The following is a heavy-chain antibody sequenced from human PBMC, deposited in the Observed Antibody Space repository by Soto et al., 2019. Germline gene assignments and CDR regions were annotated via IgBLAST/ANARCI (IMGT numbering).Heavy chain of an antibody. CDR1: GFTFSNYW. V-gene: IGHV3-74*01. CDR2: IDTDGNSI. CDR3: ARHSPGVYARWVAV. J-gene: IGHJ6*02. D-gene: IGHD2-8*01. Sequence: EVQLVESGGGLVEPGGSLRLSCAASGFTFSNYWMHWVRQAPGKGLVWVARIDTDGNSINYADFVEGRLRISRDNAKNTLYLQMNSLRAEDTAVYYCARHSPGVYARWVAVWGQGPTVTVS.